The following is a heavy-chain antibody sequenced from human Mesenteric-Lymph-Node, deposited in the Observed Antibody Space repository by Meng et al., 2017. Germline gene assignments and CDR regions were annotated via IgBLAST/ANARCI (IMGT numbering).Heavy chain of an antibody. J-gene: IGHJ5*02. Sequence: GGSLRLSCEASGFTFSSYAIHWVRQAPGKGLEWVAIISHDESNKFYADSVKVRFTISRDSSKNTVYLQMNSLRAEDTALYYCARDRAARRYFDWLPHRDWFDPWGQGTLVTVSS. V-gene: IGHV3-30*07. CDR3: ARDRAARRYFDWLPHRDWFDP. CDR2: ISHDESNK. D-gene: IGHD3-9*01. CDR1: GFTFSSYA.